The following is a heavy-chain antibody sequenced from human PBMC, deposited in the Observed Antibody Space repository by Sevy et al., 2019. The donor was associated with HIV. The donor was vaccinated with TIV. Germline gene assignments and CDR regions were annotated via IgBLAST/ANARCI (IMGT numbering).Heavy chain of an antibody. Sequence: ASVKVSWKVSGYTLTKLSIHWVRQAPGKGLEWLGDFDPQDDEIIYAQRFQGRLTMTEDTSTETAYMELSSLTSEDTAVYYCATVGLRYYSGSSSYQGDWFDPWGQGTLVTVSS. CDR2: FDPQDDEI. V-gene: IGHV1-24*01. CDR3: ATVGLRYYSGSSSYQGDWFDP. J-gene: IGHJ5*02. D-gene: IGHD2-15*01. CDR1: GYTLTKLS.